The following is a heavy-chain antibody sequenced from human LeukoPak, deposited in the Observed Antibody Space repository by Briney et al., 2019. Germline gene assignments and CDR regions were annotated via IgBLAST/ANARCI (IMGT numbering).Heavy chain of an antibody. V-gene: IGHV3-53*01. D-gene: IGHD5-18*01. CDR3: AMGYSYGYPDY. CDR1: GLIVNINY. CDR2: IYGGGGT. Sequence: PGGSLRLSCAASGLIVNINYMSWVRQAPGKGLGWVSAIYGGGGTYYADSVKGRFTISGDNSKNTLYLQMHSLRAEDTAVYYCAMGYSYGYPDYWGQGTLVTVSS. J-gene: IGHJ4*02.